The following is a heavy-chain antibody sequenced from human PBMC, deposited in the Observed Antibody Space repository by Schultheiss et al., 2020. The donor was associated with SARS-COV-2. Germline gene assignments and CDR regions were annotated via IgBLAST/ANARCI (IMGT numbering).Heavy chain of an antibody. D-gene: IGHD2-15*01. CDR1: GGSFSGYY. J-gene: IGHJ5*02. CDR2: INHSGST. V-gene: IGHV4-34*01. Sequence: SETLSLTCAVYGGSFSGYYWSWIRQPPGKGLEWIGEINHSGSTYYNPSLKSRVTISVDTSKNQFSLKLSSVTAADTAVYYCARGHCSGGSCYSSDWFDPWGQGTLVTVSS. CDR3: ARGHCSGGSCYSSDWFDP.